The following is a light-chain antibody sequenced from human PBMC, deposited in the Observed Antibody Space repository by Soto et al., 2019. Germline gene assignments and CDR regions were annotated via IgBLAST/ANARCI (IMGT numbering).Light chain of an antibody. V-gene: IGKV1-39*01. Sequence: DIQMTQSPSSLSASVGDRVTITCRASQSIDKYLNWYQQKPGKGPNLLIYAASNLRTGVPSRFSGSGYGTDFTLTISSLLPEDCAIYFCQQSYSTPSLTFGGGTKVEIK. J-gene: IGKJ4*01. CDR3: QQSYSTPSLT. CDR2: AAS. CDR1: QSIDKY.